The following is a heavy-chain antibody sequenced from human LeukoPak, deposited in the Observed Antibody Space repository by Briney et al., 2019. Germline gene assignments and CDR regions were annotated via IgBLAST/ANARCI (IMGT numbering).Heavy chain of an antibody. CDR2: IYYSGST. CDR3: ARGENDYGDYYYYYYMDV. Sequence: SETLSLTCAVYGGSFSGYYWSWIRQPPGKGLEWIGYIYYSGSTNYNPSLKSRVTISVDTSKNQFSLKLSSVTAADTAVYYCARGENDYGDYYYYYYMDVWGKGTTVTVSS. CDR1: GGSFSGYY. V-gene: IGHV4-59*01. D-gene: IGHD4-17*01. J-gene: IGHJ6*03.